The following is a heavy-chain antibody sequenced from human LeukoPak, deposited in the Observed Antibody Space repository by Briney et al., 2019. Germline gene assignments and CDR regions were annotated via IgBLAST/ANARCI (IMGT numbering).Heavy chain of an antibody. J-gene: IGHJ4*02. CDR2: ISAYNGNT. V-gene: IGHV1-18*01. CDR3: ARDRDMVQDY. Sequence: ASVKVSCKASGYTFTSYGISWVRQAPGQGLEWMGWISAYNGNTNYAQKLQGRVTMTTDTSTNTAYMDLRSLRSDDAAMYYCARDRDMVQDYWGQGTRVTVSS. CDR1: GYTFTSYG. D-gene: IGHD3-10*01.